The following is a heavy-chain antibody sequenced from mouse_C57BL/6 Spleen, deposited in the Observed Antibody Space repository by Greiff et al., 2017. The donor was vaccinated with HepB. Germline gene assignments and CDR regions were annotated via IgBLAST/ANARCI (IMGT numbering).Heavy chain of an antibody. CDR3: ANPSYYGSCYGY. Sequence: QVQLQQPGAELVKPGASVKLSCKASGYTFTSYWMHWVKQRPGQGLEWIGMIHPNSGSTNYNEKFKSKATLTVDKSSSTAYMQLSSLTSEDSAVYYCANPSYYGSCYGYWGQGTTLTVSS. J-gene: IGHJ2*01. D-gene: IGHD1-1*01. CDR2: IHPNSGST. V-gene: IGHV1-64*01. CDR1: GYTFTSYW.